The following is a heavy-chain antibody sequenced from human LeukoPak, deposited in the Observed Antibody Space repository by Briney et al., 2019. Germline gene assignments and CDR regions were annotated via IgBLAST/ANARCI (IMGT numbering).Heavy chain of an antibody. CDR1: GVTFSSYE. Sequence: GGSLRLSCAASGVTFSSYEMNWVRQAPGKGLEWVSYISSSGSTIYYADSVKGRFTISRDNAKNSLYLQMNSLRAEDTAVYYCARVSPYGSGSYTYYYYYYGMDVWGQGTTVTVSS. CDR3: ARVSPYGSGSYTYYYYYYGMDV. V-gene: IGHV3-48*03. J-gene: IGHJ6*02. D-gene: IGHD3-10*01. CDR2: ISSSGSTI.